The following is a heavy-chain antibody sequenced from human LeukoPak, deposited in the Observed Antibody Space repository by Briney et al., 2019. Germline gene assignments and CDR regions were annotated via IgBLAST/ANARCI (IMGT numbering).Heavy chain of an antibody. CDR1: GGTFSSYA. CDR2: IIPIFGTA. CDR3: ARGTGVVWFGELLRSPLHFDY. Sequence: GASVKVSCKASGGTFSSYAISWVRQAPGQGLEWMGGIIPIFGTANYAQKFQGRVTITADESTSTAYMELSSLRSEDTAVYYCARGTGVVWFGELLRSPLHFDYWGQGTLVTVSS. V-gene: IGHV1-69*13. J-gene: IGHJ4*02. D-gene: IGHD3-10*01.